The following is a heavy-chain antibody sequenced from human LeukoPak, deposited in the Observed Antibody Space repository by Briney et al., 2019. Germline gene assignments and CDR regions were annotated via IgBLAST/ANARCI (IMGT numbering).Heavy chain of an antibody. J-gene: IGHJ4*02. Sequence: GGSLRLSCAASGFAFRNYAMSWVRQAPGKGPEWVSAISASGSNAYYADSVKGRFTSSRDNSKDRLYLQMNSLRAEDTAVYYCAKSYGDYSLDYWGQGTLVTVSS. V-gene: IGHV3-23*01. CDR1: GFAFRNYA. CDR3: AKSYGDYSLDY. D-gene: IGHD4-17*01. CDR2: ISASGSNA.